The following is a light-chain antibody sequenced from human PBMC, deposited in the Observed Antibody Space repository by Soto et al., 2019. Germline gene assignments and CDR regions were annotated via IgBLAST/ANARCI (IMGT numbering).Light chain of an antibody. CDR3: TSYTGSSTRLYV. CDR2: DVS. Sequence: SALTQPASVSGSPGQSITISCTGTSSDVGDYNYVSWYQQHPGKAPKLMIYDVSNRPSGVSNRFSGSKSGNTASLTISGLQAEDEADYYCTSYTGSSTRLYVFGTGTKLTVL. J-gene: IGLJ1*01. CDR1: SSDVGDYNY. V-gene: IGLV2-14*01.